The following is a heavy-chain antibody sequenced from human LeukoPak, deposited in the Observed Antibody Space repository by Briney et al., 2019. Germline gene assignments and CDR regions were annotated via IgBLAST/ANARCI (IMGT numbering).Heavy chain of an antibody. Sequence: GRSLRLSCAASGFTFSSYGMHWVRQAPGKGLEWVAVISYDGSNKYYADSVKGRFTISRDNSKNTLYLQVNSLRAEDTAVYYCAKEHDILTGYPLYYFDYWGQGTLVTVSS. V-gene: IGHV3-30*18. J-gene: IGHJ4*02. CDR3: AKEHDILTGYPLYYFDY. CDR1: GFTFSSYG. D-gene: IGHD3-9*01. CDR2: ISYDGSNK.